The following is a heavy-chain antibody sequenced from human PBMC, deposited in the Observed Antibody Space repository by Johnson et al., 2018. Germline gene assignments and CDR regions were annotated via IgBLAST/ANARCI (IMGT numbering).Heavy chain of an antibody. CDR3: ARGHNWNYQGGLDV. J-gene: IGHJ6*02. V-gene: IGHV3-20*01. CDR2: INWNGGDT. Sequence: VQLVQSGGCVVRPGGSLRLSCVVSGFTFDDHGMSWVRQAPGKGLEWVSGINWNGGDTGYADSVKGRFTISRDTAKKSMYLQMEFLRAGETALYPCARGHNWNYQGGLDVWGQGTTVTVSS. D-gene: IGHD1-7*01. CDR1: GFTFDDHG.